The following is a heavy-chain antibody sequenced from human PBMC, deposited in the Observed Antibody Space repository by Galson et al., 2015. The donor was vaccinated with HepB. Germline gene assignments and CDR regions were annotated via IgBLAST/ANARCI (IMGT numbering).Heavy chain of an antibody. CDR3: ARGRYCSSTSCYDAKYFQH. D-gene: IGHD2-2*01. Sequence: SVKVSCKASGYTFTSYAMNWVLQAPGQGLEWMGWINTNTGNPKYAQGFTGRFVFSLDTSVSTAYLQISSLKAEDTAVYYCARGRYCSSTSCYDAKYFQHWGQGTLVTVSS. CDR1: GYTFTSYA. V-gene: IGHV7-4-1*02. J-gene: IGHJ1*01. CDR2: INTNTGNP.